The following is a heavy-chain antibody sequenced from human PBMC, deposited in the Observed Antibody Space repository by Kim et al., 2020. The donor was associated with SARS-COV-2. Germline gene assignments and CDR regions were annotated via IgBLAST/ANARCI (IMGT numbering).Heavy chain of an antibody. Sequence: GGSLRLSCAASGFTFSSYAMSWVRQAPGKGLEWVSAISGSGGSTYYADSVKGRFTISRDNSKNTLYLQMNSLRAEDTAVYYCAKDPAYKQLVPNEYFQHWGQGTLVTVSS. CDR3: AKDPAYKQLVPNEYFQH. J-gene: IGHJ1*01. CDR1: GFTFSSYA. D-gene: IGHD6-6*01. V-gene: IGHV3-23*01. CDR2: ISGSGGST.